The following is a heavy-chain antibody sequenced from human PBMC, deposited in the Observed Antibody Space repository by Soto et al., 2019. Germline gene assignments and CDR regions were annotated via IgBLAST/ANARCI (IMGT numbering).Heavy chain of an antibody. J-gene: IGHJ3*01. CDR1: GGSISSSNW. Sequence: QVQLQESGPGLVKPSGTLSLTCAVSGGSISSSNWWSWVRQPPGKGLEWIGEIYHSGSTNYNPSLKSRVTISVDKSKHQFSLKLSSVTAADTAVYYCARDGIAVAGPPGWAALDVWGQGTMVTVSS. D-gene: IGHD6-19*01. V-gene: IGHV4-4*02. CDR3: ARDGIAVAGPPGWAALDV. CDR2: IYHSGST.